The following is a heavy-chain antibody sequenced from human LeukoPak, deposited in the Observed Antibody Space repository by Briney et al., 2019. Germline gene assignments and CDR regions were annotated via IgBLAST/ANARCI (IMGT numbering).Heavy chain of an antibody. D-gene: IGHD3-10*01. Sequence: GASVKVSCKVSGYTLTELSMHWVRQAPGKGLEWMGGFDPEDGETIYAQKFQGRVTMTEDTSTDTAYMELSSLRSEDTAVYYCATGLLWFGELLSQRYYFDYWGQGTLVTVSS. CDR2: FDPEDGET. V-gene: IGHV1-24*01. CDR3: ATGLLWFGELLSQRYYFDY. CDR1: GYTLTELS. J-gene: IGHJ4*02.